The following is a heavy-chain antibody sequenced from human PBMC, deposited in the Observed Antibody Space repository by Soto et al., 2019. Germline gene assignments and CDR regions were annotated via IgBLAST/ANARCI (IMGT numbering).Heavy chain of an antibody. Sequence: EVHLVESGGGLVQPGGSLRLSCAASEFTFTNRWMSWVRQAPGKGLEWVANVNQDGSEKYYVDSVRGRFTISRDNAKNSLYLQMNSLRVDDTAVYYCATSCLGRGWSADNYWGQGTLVTVSS. CDR2: VNQDGSEK. CDR1: EFTFTNRW. J-gene: IGHJ4*02. D-gene: IGHD2-15*01. V-gene: IGHV3-7*01. CDR3: ATSCLGRGWSADNY.